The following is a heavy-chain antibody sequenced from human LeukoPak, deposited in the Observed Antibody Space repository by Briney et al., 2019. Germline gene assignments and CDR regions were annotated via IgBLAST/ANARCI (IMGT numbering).Heavy chain of an antibody. CDR1: GFTLNGCW. D-gene: IGHD3-10*01. CDR3: ARVATGSYDWFDP. V-gene: IGHV3-74*01. Sequence: EAGGSLRLSCAAPGFTLNGCWMHWVRQAPGKGLVWVSRINSDGSTTSYADSVKGRFTISRDNSKNTLYLQMNSLRAEDTAVYLCARVATGSYDWFDPWGQGTLVTVSS. CDR2: INSDGSTT. J-gene: IGHJ5*02.